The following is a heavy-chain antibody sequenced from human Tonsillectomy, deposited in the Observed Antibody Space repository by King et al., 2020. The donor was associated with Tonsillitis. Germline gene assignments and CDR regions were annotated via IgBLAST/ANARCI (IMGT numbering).Heavy chain of an antibody. V-gene: IGHV3-23*04. D-gene: IGHD4-23*01. CDR1: GFTFTSYA. J-gene: IGHJ4*02. CDR3: ARDFYGGNIDF. Sequence: VQLVESGGGLVQPGGSLRLSCVVSGFTFTSYAMSWVRQAPGKGLEWVSAISSSANSAYYADSVKGRFTVSRDNSMNTLYLQMNNLRAEDTAVYYCARDFYGGNIDFWGQGTLVTVSS. CDR2: ISSSANSA.